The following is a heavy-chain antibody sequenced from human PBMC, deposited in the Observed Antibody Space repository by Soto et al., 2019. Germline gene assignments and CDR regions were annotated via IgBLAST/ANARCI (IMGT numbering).Heavy chain of an antibody. CDR1: GDSISRGAYY. Sequence: SETLSLTCTVSGDSISRGAYYWTWIRQHPVKGLEWIGYISNSGRTYYNPSLKSRLTISLDTSENQFSLKLSSVTAADTAVYYCARMSGPSPYYYYGMDVWGQGTTVTVSS. CDR2: ISNSGRT. J-gene: IGHJ6*02. CDR3: ARMSGPSPYYYYGMDV. V-gene: IGHV4-31*03. D-gene: IGHD2-2*01.